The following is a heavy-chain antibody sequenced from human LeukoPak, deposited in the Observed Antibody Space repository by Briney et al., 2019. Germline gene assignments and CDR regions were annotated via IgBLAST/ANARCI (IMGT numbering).Heavy chain of an antibody. V-gene: IGHV3-23*01. J-gene: IGHJ4*02. Sequence: GGSLRLSCAASGISFWRHAMNWVRQAPGKGLEWVSGIYGAATATYYADSAKGRFTISRDNSKNTVWLQMNSLRAEDTAVYYCARDHDYGDYFDYWGQGTLVTVSS. CDR1: GISFWRHA. D-gene: IGHD4-17*01. CDR2: IYGAATAT. CDR3: ARDHDYGDYFDY.